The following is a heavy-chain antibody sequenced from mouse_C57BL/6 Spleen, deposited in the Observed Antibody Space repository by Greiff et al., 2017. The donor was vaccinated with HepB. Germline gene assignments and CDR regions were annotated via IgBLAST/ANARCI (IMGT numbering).Heavy chain of an antibody. D-gene: IGHD3-2*02. CDR1: GYTFTDYN. J-gene: IGHJ3*01. CDR2: INPNNGGT. CDR3: AKADSSGYRFAY. V-gene: IGHV1-18*01. Sequence: EVQLQQSGPELVKPGASVKIPCKASGYTFTDYNMDWVKQSHGKSLEWIGDINPNNGGTIYNQKFKGKATLTVDKSSSTAYMEHRSLTSEDTAVYYCAKADSSGYRFAYWGQGTLVTVSA.